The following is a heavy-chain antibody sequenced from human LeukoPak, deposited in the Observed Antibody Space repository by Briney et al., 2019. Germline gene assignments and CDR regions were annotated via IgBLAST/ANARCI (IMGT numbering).Heavy chain of an antibody. CDR3: AKDPASIEGVLDY. CDR1: GLTFSSYG. V-gene: IGHV3-30*18. D-gene: IGHD4/OR15-4a*01. CDR2: ISYDGSNK. J-gene: IGHJ4*02. Sequence: GGSLRLSCAASGLTFSSYGMHWVRQAPGKGLEWVAVISYDGSNKYYADSVKGRFTISRDNSKNTLYLQMNSLRAEDTAVYYCAKDPASIEGVLDYWGQGTLVTVSS.